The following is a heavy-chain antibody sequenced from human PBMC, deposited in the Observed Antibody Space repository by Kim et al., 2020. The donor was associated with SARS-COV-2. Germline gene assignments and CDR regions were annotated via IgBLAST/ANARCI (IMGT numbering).Heavy chain of an antibody. Sequence: SVKVSCKASEHTFSSNFIHWLRQAPGQGLEWMGIMNPSGGTTSYAQKFQGRVTMTRDTSTSTVYMELSSLRSEDTALYYCARSLRSGWYIYFDYWGQGT. CDR2: MNPSGGTT. V-gene: IGHV1-46*01. CDR3: ARSLRSGWYIYFDY. J-gene: IGHJ4*02. CDR1: EHTFSSNF. D-gene: IGHD6-13*01.